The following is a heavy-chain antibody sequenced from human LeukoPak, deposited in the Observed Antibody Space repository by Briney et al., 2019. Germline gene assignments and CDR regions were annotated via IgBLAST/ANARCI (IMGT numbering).Heavy chain of an antibody. CDR3: ARDLYYDSSGYIPAGDALAF. Sequence: GGSLGLSCAASGFTFSSYTMNWVRQAPGKGLEWVSSISSSSSYIYYADSVKGRFTISRDNAKNSLYLHVNSLRAEEAAVYYCARDLYYDSSGYIPAGDALAFWGQGTMVTVSS. CDR2: ISSSSSYI. J-gene: IGHJ3*01. D-gene: IGHD3-22*01. V-gene: IGHV3-21*01. CDR1: GFTFSSYT.